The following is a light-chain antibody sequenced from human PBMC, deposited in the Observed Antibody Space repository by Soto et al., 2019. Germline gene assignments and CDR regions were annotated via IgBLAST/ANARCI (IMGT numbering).Light chain of an antibody. J-gene: IGLJ2*01. CDR2: EVS. CDR1: SSDVGGYNY. V-gene: IGLV2-14*01. CDR3: SSYTSSSVV. Sequence: QSALTQPAFVSGSPGQSITISCTGTSSDVGGYNYVSWYQQHPGKAPKLMIYEVSNRPSGVSNRFSGSKSGNTASLTISGLQAEDEADYYFSSYTSSSVVFGGGTQLTVL.